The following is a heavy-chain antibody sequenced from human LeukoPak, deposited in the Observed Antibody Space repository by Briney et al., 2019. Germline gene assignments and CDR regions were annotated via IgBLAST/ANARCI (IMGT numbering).Heavy chain of an antibody. J-gene: IGHJ5*02. CDR2: IKQDGSEK. Sequence: PGGSLRLSCAASGFTFSSYWMSWARQAPGKGLEWVANIKQDGSEKYYVDSVKGRFTISRDNAKNSLYLQMNSLRAEDTAVYYCARSLDGFKGDSSSWYGLGWFDPWGQGTLVTVSS. CDR3: ARSLDGFKGDSSSWYGLGWFDP. CDR1: GFTFSSYW. D-gene: IGHD6-13*01. V-gene: IGHV3-7*01.